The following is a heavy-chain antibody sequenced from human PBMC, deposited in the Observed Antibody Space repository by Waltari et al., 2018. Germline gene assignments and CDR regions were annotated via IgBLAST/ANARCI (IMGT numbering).Heavy chain of an antibody. J-gene: IGHJ4*02. CDR3: ATWMVSHFDY. D-gene: IGHD2-8*01. CDR2: IDGHTTNT. V-gene: IGHV3-23*01. CDR1: GFNFGSYS. Sequence: EVQLLESGGGLVQPGESLRLSCVASGFNFGSYSMSWVRQAPGKGLEWVSTIDGHTTNTHYADSVEGRFTISRDNSKNTLYLHMNSLRADDTAIYYCATWMVSHFDYWGQGTLVTASP.